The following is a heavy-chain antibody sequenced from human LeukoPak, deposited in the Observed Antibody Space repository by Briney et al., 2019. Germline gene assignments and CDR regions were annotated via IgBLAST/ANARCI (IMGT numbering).Heavy chain of an antibody. CDR1: GGTFSSYA. D-gene: IGHD2-2*01. CDR2: ISAYNGNT. Sequence: GASVKVSCKASGGTFSSYAISWVRQAPGQGLEWMGWISAYNGNTNYAQKLQGRVTMTTDTSTSTAYMDLRSLRSDDTAVYYCARWYCSSTSCYDYYYGMDVWGQGTTVTVSS. J-gene: IGHJ6*02. CDR3: ARWYCSSTSCYDYYYGMDV. V-gene: IGHV1-18*01.